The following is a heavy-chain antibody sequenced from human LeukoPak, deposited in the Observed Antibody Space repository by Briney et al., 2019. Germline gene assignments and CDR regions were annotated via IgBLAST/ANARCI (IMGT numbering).Heavy chain of an antibody. V-gene: IGHV1-18*01. D-gene: IGHD3-3*01. CDR1: GYTFTSYG. CDR3: ARDGVTIFGVVIIPGYYYYGMDV. J-gene: IGHJ6*02. Sequence: ASVKVSRKASGYTFTSYGISWVRQAPGQGLEWMGWISAYNGNTNYAQKLQGRVTMTTDTSTSTAYMELRSLRSDDTAVYYCARDGVTIFGVVIIPGYYYYGMDVWGQGTTVTVSS. CDR2: ISAYNGNT.